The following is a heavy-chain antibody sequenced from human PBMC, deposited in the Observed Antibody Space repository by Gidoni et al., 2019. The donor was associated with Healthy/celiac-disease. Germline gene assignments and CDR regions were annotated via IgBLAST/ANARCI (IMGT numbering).Heavy chain of an antibody. Sequence: QVQLVQSGAEVKKPGASVKVSCKASGYTVTGDYMHWVRQAPGQGLEWMGWVNPNSGGTNYAQKFQGRVTMTRDTSISTAYMELSRLRSDDTAVYYCARLPGWDDSSGYNYFDYWGQGTLVTVSS. D-gene: IGHD3-22*01. CDR1: GYTVTGDY. CDR3: ARLPGWDDSSGYNYFDY. CDR2: VNPNSGGT. V-gene: IGHV1-2*02. J-gene: IGHJ4*02.